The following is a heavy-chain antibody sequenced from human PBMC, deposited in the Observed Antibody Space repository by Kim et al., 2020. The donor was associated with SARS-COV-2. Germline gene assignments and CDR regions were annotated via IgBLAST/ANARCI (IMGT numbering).Heavy chain of an antibody. J-gene: IGHJ4*02. CDR1: GFTLATYS. CDR2: ISTTGSYI. Sequence: GGSLRLSCAAAGFTLATYSMNWIRQAPGKGLEWVSSISTTGSYIYYADSVKGRSTISRDNAKNFLYLQMTSLRAEDTAVFYCTRGSEIVTAGAIDYWGPGSPVPVTS. CDR3: TRGSEIVTAGAIDY. D-gene: IGHD6-13*01. V-gene: IGHV3-21*01.